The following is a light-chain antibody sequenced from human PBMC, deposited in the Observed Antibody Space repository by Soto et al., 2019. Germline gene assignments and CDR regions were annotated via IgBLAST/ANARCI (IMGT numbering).Light chain of an antibody. J-gene: IGLJ1*01. Sequence: QSALTQPPSASGSPGQSVTISCTGTSSDVGGYVYVSWYQQHPGKVPKLVIYEVSKRPSGVTDRFSGSKSGNTASLTISGLQADDEADYYCSSYAGSKSVVGTGTKVTVL. V-gene: IGLV2-8*01. CDR3: SSYAGSKSV. CDR1: SSDVGGYVY. CDR2: EVS.